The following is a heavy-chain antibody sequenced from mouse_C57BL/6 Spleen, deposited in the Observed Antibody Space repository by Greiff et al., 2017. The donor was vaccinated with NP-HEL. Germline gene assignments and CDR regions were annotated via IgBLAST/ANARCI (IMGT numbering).Heavy chain of an antibody. V-gene: IGHV1-77*01. CDR2: IGPGSGST. Sequence: QVHVKQSGAELVKPGASVKISCKASGYTFTDYYINWVKQRPGQGLEWIGKIGPGSGSTYYNEKFKGKATLTADKSSSTAYMQLSSLTSEGSAVYFCARRHTTVVANYYFDYWGQGTTLTVSS. J-gene: IGHJ2*01. CDR3: ARRHTTVVANYYFDY. CDR1: GYTFTDYY. D-gene: IGHD1-1*01.